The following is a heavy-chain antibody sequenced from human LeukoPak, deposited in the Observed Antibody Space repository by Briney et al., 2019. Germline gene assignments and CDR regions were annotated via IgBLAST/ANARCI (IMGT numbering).Heavy chain of an antibody. Sequence: AEPLKISCNAAGYIFPDYWIGWVRQLARKGLEWMGIISPGDTETRGNTSFQSEVTATAETSINTSLLLRKISRASDAAVYFSATHGSNPGSAGSLDIWGQGTMVTVSS. J-gene: IGHJ3*02. CDR1: GYIFPDYW. CDR3: ATHGSNPGSAGSLDI. D-gene: IGHD6-19*01. CDR2: ISPGDTET. V-gene: IGHV5-51*01.